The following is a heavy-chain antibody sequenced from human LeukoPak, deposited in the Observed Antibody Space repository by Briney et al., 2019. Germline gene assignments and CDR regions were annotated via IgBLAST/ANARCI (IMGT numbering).Heavy chain of an antibody. CDR1: GFTFSSYG. J-gene: IGHJ4*02. D-gene: IGHD1-26*01. CDR2: ISYDGSNK. V-gene: IGHV3-30*03. CDR3: AREVGSYYD. Sequence: GGSLRLSCAASGFTFSSYGMHWVRQAPGKGLEWVAVISYDGSNKYYADSVKGRFTISRDNSKNTLYLQMNGLRAEDTAVYYCAREVGSYYDWGQGTLVTVSS.